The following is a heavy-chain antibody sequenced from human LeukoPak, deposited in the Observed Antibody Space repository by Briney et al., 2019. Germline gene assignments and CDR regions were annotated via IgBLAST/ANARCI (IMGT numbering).Heavy chain of an antibody. V-gene: IGHV1-18*01. D-gene: IGHD3-10*01. CDR3: AREGVYYGSGSYELVYYYYGMDV. CDR2: ISAYNGNT. CDR1: GYTFTSYG. Sequence: ASVKVSCKASGYTFTSYGISWVRQAPGQGLEWMGWISAYNGNTNYAQKLQGRVAMTTDTSTSTAYMELRSLRSDDTAVYYCAREGVYYGSGSYELVYYYYGMDVWGQGTTVTVSS. J-gene: IGHJ6*02.